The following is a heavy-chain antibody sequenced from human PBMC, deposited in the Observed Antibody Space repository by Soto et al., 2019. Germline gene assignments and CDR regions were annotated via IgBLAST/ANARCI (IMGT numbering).Heavy chain of an antibody. CDR3: ARDPPNDKTQLDYGMDV. Sequence: GPLRLSCAASVFTFSSYTMNWVRQAPGKGLEWVSLISARGGSTYYADSVKGRFTISRDNSKNTLYLQMNSLRAEDTGVYYCARDPPNDKTQLDYGMDVWGQGTAVTVSS. V-gene: IGHV3-23*01. CDR2: ISARGGST. J-gene: IGHJ6*02. D-gene: IGHD2-2*01. CDR1: VFTFSSYT.